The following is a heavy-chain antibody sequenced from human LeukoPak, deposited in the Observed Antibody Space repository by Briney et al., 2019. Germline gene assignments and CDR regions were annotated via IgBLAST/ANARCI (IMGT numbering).Heavy chain of an antibody. D-gene: IGHD1-26*01. J-gene: IGHJ3*02. Sequence: PGGSLRLSCAASGFTVSSDYMSWVRQPPGKGLEWVSVIYSGGSTNYADSVQGRFTISRDNSKNTLHLQMNSLRVEDTAVYYCARGQSYYEAFDIWGQGTMVTVSS. CDR3: ARGQSYYEAFDI. V-gene: IGHV3-53*03. CDR1: GFTVSSDY. CDR2: IYSGGST.